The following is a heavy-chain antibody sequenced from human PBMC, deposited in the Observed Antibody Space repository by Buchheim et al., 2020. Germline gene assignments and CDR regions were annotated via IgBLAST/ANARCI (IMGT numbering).Heavy chain of an antibody. V-gene: IGHV3-48*01. D-gene: IGHD6-19*01. CDR1: GFSFSSYT. CDR2: IGSSGSAK. J-gene: IGHJ4*02. CDR3: ARSRTAGTYYFDY. Sequence: EVQLVESGGGLVQPGGSLRLSCAASGFSFSSYTMNWVRQAPGKGLEWVSYIGSSGSAKYYADSVKGRFTISREKANNSLYQQMNSLRVEDTAVYYCARSRTAGTYYFDYWGQGAL.